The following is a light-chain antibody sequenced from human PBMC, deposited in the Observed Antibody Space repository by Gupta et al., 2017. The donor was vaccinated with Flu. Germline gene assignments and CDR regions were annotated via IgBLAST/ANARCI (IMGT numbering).Light chain of an antibody. CDR1: SSNIGSNT. Sequence: SVLTQPPSASGTPGQRVTISCSGSSSNIGSNTVSWYQQLPGTAPKLLIYSNNHRPSGVPDRFSGSKSGTSASLAISGLQSEDEADYYCAAWDVSLKGIFGTGAKVTVV. CDR2: SNN. J-gene: IGLJ1*01. V-gene: IGLV1-44*01. CDR3: AAWDVSLKGI.